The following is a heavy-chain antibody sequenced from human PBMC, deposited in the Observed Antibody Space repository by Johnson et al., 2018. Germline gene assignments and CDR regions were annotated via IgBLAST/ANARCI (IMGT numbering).Heavy chain of an antibody. Sequence: VQLVQSGGGLVQPGGSLRLSCAASGFTFSSYAMHWVRQAPGKGLECVSAISHTGITYYADSVKGRFTISRDNSKNTLYLQMGSLRAEDMAVYYCARDQGPGQWRVRGPVYFQHWGQGTLVTVSS. CDR1: GFTFSSYA. CDR2: ISHTGIT. V-gene: IGHV3-64*07. J-gene: IGHJ1*01. CDR3: ARDQGPGQWRVRGPVYFQH. D-gene: IGHD6-19*01.